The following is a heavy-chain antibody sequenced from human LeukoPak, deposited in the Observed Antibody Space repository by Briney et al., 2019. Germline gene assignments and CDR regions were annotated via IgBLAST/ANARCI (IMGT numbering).Heavy chain of an antibody. J-gene: IGHJ4*02. CDR1: GFIFSDYY. CDR2: ISSSSSYI. D-gene: IGHD4-17*01. V-gene: IGHV3-11*06. Sequence: KPGGSLRLSCPASGFIFSDYYMSWIRQAPGKGLEWVSYISSSSSYINYADSVKGRFTISRDNAKHSLYLQMNSLRAEDTAVYYCARVSYGDSGYFDYWGQGTLVTVSS. CDR3: ARVSYGDSGYFDY.